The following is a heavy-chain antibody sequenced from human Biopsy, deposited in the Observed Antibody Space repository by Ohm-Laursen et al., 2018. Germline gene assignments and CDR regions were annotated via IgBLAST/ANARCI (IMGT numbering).Heavy chain of an antibody. V-gene: IGHV3-23*01. CDR1: GFTFSDYA. J-gene: IGHJ4*02. CDR2: IYGGGFGT. Sequence: GSLRLSCAASGFTFSDYAMSWVRQAPGKGLEWVAGIYGGGFGTYYADSVKGRFSISRDNSENTLYLHMNSLRAEDTAVYFCAKFEGDPTPSYYFGYWGQGTLVTVSS. D-gene: IGHD3-10*01. CDR3: AKFEGDPTPSYYFGY.